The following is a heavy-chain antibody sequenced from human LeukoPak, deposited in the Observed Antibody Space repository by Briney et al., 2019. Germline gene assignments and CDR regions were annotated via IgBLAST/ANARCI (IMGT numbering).Heavy chain of an antibody. CDR3: ARGRTLRVGGYYYYYYMDV. CDR2: INHSGST. J-gene: IGHJ6*03. D-gene: IGHD3-16*01. V-gene: IGHV4-34*01. Sequence: SETLSLTCAVYGGSFSGYYWSWIRQPPEKGLEWIGEINHSGSTNYNPSLKSRVTISVDTSKNQFSLKLSSVTAADTAVYYCARGRTLRVGGYYYYYYMDVWGKGTTVTVSS. CDR1: GGSFSGYY.